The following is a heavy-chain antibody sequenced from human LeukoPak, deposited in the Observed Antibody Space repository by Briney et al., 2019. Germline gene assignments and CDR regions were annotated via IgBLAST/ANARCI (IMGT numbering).Heavy chain of an antibody. CDR1: GFTFSSYA. Sequence: GGSLRLSCAASGFTFSSYAMSWVRQAPGKGLEWVSAISGSGGSTYYADSVKGRFTSSRDNSKNTLYLQMNSLRAEDTAVYYCAKPPWLVSWFDPWGQGTLVTVSS. V-gene: IGHV3-23*01. D-gene: IGHD6-19*01. CDR3: AKPPWLVSWFDP. J-gene: IGHJ5*02. CDR2: ISGSGGST.